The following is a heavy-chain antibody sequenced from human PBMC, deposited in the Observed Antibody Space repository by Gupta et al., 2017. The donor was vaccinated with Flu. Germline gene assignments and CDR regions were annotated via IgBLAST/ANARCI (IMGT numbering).Heavy chain of an antibody. J-gene: IGHJ4*02. CDR1: FDDYA. CDR3: AKDLGDTVTSDPGGFDY. CDR2: ISWNNDNI. V-gene: IGHV3-9*01. Sequence: FDDYAMHWVRQAPGKGLEWVSGISWNNDNINYADSVKGRFTISRDNAKESLYLQMSSLRTEDTAFYYCAKDLGDTVTSDPGGFDYWGQGTLVTVSS. D-gene: IGHD3-16*01.